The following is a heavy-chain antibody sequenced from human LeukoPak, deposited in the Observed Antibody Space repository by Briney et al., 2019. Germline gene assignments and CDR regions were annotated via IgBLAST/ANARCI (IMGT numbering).Heavy chain of an antibody. J-gene: IGHJ6*03. V-gene: IGHV4-39*01. D-gene: IGHD3-10*01. CDR2: IYYSGST. Sequence: NPSETLSLTCTVSGGSISSSSYYWGWIRQPPGKGLEWIGSIYYSGSTYYNPSLKSRVTISVDTSKNQFSLKLSSVTAADTAVYYCARSTGEARYYYYMDVWGKGTTVTVSS. CDR1: GGSISSSSYY. CDR3: ARSTGEARYYYYMDV.